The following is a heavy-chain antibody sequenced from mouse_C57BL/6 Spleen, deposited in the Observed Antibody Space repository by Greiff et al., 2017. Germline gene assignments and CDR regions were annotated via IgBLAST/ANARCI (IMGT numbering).Heavy chain of an antibody. CDR1: GYTFTSYW. Sequence: QVQLQQSGAELVRPGSSVKLSCKASGYTFTSYWMDWVKQRPGQGLEWIGNIYPSDSETHYNQKFKDKATLTVDKSSSTAYIQLSSLTSEDSAVYYCARNYDYGDYAMDYWGQGTSVTVSS. CDR2: IYPSDSET. J-gene: IGHJ4*01. CDR3: ARNYDYGDYAMDY. V-gene: IGHV1-61*01. D-gene: IGHD2-4*01.